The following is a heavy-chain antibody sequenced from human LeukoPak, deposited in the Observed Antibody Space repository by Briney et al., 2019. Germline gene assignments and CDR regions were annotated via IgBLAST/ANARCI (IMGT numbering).Heavy chain of an antibody. J-gene: IGHJ4*02. Sequence: ASVTVSCKASGYTFASYDINWVRQAPGQGLEWMGWMNPDSTNTGYAQKFQGRVTMTRDTSMSTAYMELRSLTSEDTAVYYCARVPSVGYCSGGSCYRFDHWGQGTLVAVSS. D-gene: IGHD2-15*01. CDR2: MNPDSTNT. V-gene: IGHV1-8*01. CDR3: ARVPSVGYCSGGSCYRFDH. CDR1: GYTFASYD.